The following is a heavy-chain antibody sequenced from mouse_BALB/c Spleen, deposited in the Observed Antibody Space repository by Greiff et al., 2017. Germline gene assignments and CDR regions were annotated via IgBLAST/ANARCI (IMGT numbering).Heavy chain of an antibody. V-gene: IGHV1-69*02. CDR3: TRPSIYYFDY. CDR2: IYPSDSYT. CDR1: GYTFTSYW. J-gene: IGHJ2*01. Sequence: VQLQQPGAELVRPGASVKLSCKASGYTFTSYWINWVKQRPGQGLEWIGNIYPSDSYTNYNQKFKDKATLTVDKSSSTAYMQLSSPTSEDSAVYYCTRPSIYYFDYWGQGTTLTVSS. D-gene: IGHD2-3*01.